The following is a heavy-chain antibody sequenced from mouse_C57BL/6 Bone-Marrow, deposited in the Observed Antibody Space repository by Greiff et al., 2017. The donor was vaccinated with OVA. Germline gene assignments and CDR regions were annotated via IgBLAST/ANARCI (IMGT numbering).Heavy chain of an antibody. V-gene: IGHV1-63*01. Sequence: QVQLQQSGAELVRPGTSVKMSCKASGYTFTTYWIGWAKQRPGHGLEWIGDIYPGGGYTNYNEKFKGKATLTADKSSSTAYMQFSSLTSEDSAIYYCARSRIYYYGSRYFDYWGQGTTLTVSS. CDR2: IYPGGGYT. J-gene: IGHJ2*01. D-gene: IGHD1-1*01. CDR3: ARSRIYYYGSRYFDY. CDR1: GYTFTTYW.